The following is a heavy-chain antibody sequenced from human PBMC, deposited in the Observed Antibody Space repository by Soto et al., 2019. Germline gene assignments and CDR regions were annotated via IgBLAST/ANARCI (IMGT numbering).Heavy chain of an antibody. J-gene: IGHJ4*02. V-gene: IGHV3-30*18. Sequence: GGSLRLSCAASGFTFSSYGMHWVRQAPGKGLEWVAVISYDGSNKYYADSVKGRFTISRDNSKNTLYLQMNSLRAEDTAVYYCANDSHGTSDYWGQGTLVTVSS. CDR3: ANDSHGTSDY. CDR1: GFTFSSYG. CDR2: ISYDGSNK.